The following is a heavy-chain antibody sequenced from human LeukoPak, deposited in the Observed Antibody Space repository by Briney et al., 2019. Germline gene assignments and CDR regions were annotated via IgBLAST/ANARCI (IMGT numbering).Heavy chain of an antibody. J-gene: IGHJ4*02. CDR3: ARHLYSGYDRALDY. D-gene: IGHD5-12*01. Sequence: PSETLSLTCTVSGGSISSSSYYWGWIRQPPGQGLEWIGSIYYSGSTYYNPSLKSRVTISVDTSKNQFSLKLSSVNAADTAVYYCARHLYSGYDRALDYWGQGTLVTVSS. V-gene: IGHV4-39*01. CDR1: GGSISSSSYY. CDR2: IYYSGST.